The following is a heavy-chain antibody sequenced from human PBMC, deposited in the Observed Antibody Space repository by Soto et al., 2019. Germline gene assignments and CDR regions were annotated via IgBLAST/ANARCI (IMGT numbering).Heavy chain of an antibody. CDR2: IYYSGST. J-gene: IGHJ4*02. Sequence: QVQLQESGPGLVKPSQTLSLTCTVSGGSISSGGYYWSWIRQHPGKGLEWIGYIYYSGSTYYNPSLKRRVNISVDPSKNQFSLKLSSVTAADTAVYYCARGSVVAATLFDYWGQGTLVTVSS. CDR1: GGSISSGGYY. D-gene: IGHD2-15*01. CDR3: ARGSVVAATLFDY. V-gene: IGHV4-31*03.